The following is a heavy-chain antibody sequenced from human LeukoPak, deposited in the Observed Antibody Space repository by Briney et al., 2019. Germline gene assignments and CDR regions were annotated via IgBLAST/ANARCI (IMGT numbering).Heavy chain of an antibody. CDR3: ARAPIYGSGSYSSFDWFDP. CDR2: IWYDGTNK. D-gene: IGHD3-10*01. J-gene: IGHJ5*02. Sequence: GGSLRLSCAASGFTFSTYGMHWVCQAPGKGLEWVALIWYDGTNKYYADSVKGRFTISRDNSKNTLYLQMNSLRADDTAVYYCARAPIYGSGSYSSFDWFDPWGQGTLVTVSS. CDR1: GFTFSTYG. V-gene: IGHV3-33*01.